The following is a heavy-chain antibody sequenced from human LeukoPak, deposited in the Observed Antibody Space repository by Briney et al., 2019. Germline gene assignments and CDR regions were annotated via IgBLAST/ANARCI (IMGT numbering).Heavy chain of an antibody. V-gene: IGHV1-69*13. CDR1: GGTFSSYA. CDR3: ASEECSGGSCYP. J-gene: IGHJ5*02. Sequence: ASVKVSCKASGGTFSSYAISWVRQAPGQGLEWMGGIIPIFGTANYAQKFQGRVTITADESTSTAYMELSSLRSEDAAVYYCASEECSGGSCYPWGQGTLVTVSS. CDR2: IIPIFGTA. D-gene: IGHD2-15*01.